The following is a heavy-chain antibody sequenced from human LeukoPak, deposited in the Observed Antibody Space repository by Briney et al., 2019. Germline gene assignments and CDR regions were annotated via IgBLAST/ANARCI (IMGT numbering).Heavy chain of an antibody. V-gene: IGHV1-8*01. CDR3: ARGGYCSGGSCYPDAFDI. D-gene: IGHD2-15*01. CDR2: INPNSGNT. Sequence: ASVKVSCKAEGHIFTSYSINWVRQDKEQGLEWMGWINPNSGNTGYAQKFQGRVTMTRNTSISTAYMELSSLRSEDTAVYYCARGGYCSGGSCYPDAFDIWGQGTMVTVSS. J-gene: IGHJ3*02. CDR1: GHIFTSYS.